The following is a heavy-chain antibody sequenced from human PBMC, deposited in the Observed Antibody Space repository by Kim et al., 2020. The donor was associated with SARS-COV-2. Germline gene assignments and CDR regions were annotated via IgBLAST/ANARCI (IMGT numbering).Heavy chain of an antibody. CDR3: TGSSGGLRFHSFDY. D-gene: IGHD5-12*01. CDR1: EFPFNTYA. CDR2: ISDSGVTT. V-gene: IGHV3-23*01. J-gene: IGHJ4*02. Sequence: GGSLRLSCAASEFPFNTYAMSWVRQAPGRGLEWVSTISDSGVTTFYADSVKGRFTISRDNSKNTLFLHMNSLRVEDTAVYYCTGSSGGLRFHSFDYWGQGTLVTVSS.